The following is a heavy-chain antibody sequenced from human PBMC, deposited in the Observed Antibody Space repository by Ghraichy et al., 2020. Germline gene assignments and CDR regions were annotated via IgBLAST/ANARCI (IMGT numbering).Heavy chain of an antibody. J-gene: IGHJ2*01. Sequence: GGSLRLSCAASGFTFNNYDMHWVRQAAGKGLEWVSSIGTSSDTYYPVSVKGRFTISRENAKNSLYLQMNSLGAGDTAIYYCARDRRVAARFRENWYFDLWGRGTLVTVSS. D-gene: IGHD6-6*01. CDR2: IGTSSDT. CDR1: GFTFNNYD. CDR3: ARDRRVAARFRENWYFDL. V-gene: IGHV3-13*04.